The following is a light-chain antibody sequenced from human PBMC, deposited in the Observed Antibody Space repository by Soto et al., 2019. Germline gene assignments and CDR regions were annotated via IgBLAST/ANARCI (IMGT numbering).Light chain of an antibody. V-gene: IGLV1-47*02. CDR2: SSN. J-gene: IGLJ1*01. CDR1: SSNIGSNS. Sequence: QSVLTQPPSASGTPGQTVTISCSGSSSNIGSNSVYWYQQLPGTAPKLLIHSSNQRPSGVPDRFSGSKSGTSASLAVSGLRSEDEADYYCSAWDDSLRGPVFGTGIKVTVL. CDR3: SAWDDSLRGPV.